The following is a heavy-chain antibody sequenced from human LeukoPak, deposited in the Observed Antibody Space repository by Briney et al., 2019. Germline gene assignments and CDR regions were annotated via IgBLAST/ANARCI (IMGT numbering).Heavy chain of an antibody. J-gene: IGHJ4*02. CDR3: ARDMDTAIVGTFDY. CDR1: GGTFSSYA. CDR2: IIPIFGTA. D-gene: IGHD5-18*01. V-gene: IGHV1-69*13. Sequence: ASVKVSCKASGGTFSSYAISWVRQAPGQGLEWMGGIIPIFGTANYAQKFQGRVTITADESTSTAYMELSSLRSEDTAVYYCARDMDTAIVGTFDYWGQGTLVTVSS.